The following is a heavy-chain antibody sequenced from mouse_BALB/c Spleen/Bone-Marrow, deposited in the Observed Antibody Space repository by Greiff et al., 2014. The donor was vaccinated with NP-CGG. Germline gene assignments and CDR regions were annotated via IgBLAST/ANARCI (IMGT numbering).Heavy chain of an antibody. V-gene: IGHV1-5*01. Sequence: VQLQQSRTVLARPGASVKMSCKASGYSFTSYWMHWVKQRPGQGLEWIGAIYPGNSDTSYNQKFKGKAKLTAVSSASTAYMELSSLTNEDSAVYYCTRSPTMITTYSGAMDYWGQGTSVTVSA. CDR2: IYPGNSDT. CDR3: TRSPTMITTYSGAMDY. D-gene: IGHD2-4*01. J-gene: IGHJ4*01. CDR1: GYSFTSYW.